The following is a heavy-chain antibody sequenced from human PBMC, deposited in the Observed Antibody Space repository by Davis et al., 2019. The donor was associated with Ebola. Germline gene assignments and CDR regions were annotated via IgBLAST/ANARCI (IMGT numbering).Heavy chain of an antibody. Sequence: SETLSLTCTVSGGSISSSSYYWGWIRQPPGKGLEWIGSIYYSGSTYYNPSLKRRVTISVETSKNQFSLKLTSVTAADTAVYYCARTGGFWSGYRLDYWGQGTLVTVSS. CDR1: GGSISSSSYY. V-gene: IGHV4-39*01. D-gene: IGHD3-3*01. CDR3: ARTGGFWSGYRLDY. CDR2: IYYSGST. J-gene: IGHJ4*02.